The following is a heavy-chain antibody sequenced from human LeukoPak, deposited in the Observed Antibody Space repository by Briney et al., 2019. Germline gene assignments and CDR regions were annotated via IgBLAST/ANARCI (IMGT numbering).Heavy chain of an antibody. J-gene: IGHJ3*02. CDR2: IYYSGST. CDR3: ARLTGDPPDAFDI. V-gene: IGHV4-59*08. Sequence: SETLSLTCTVSGGSISSYYWSWIRQPPGKGLEWIGYIYYSGSTNYNPSLKSRVTISVDTSKNQFSLKLSSVTAADTAVYYCARLTGDPPDAFDIWGQGTMVTVSS. CDR1: GGSISSYY. D-gene: IGHD7-27*01.